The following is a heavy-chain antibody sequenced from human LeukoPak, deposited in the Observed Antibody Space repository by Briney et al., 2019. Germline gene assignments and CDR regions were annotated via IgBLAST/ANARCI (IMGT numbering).Heavy chain of an antibody. CDR1: GGSISSYY. CDR3: AGIVVVQAARSTDAFDI. CDR2: IYTSGST. V-gene: IGHV4-4*07. J-gene: IGHJ3*02. Sequence: SETLSLTCTVSGGSISSYYWSWIRQPAGKGLEWIGRIYTSGSTNYNPSLKSRGTMSVDTSKNQFSLKLSSVTAADTAVYYCAGIVVVQAARSTDAFDIWGQGTMVTVSS. D-gene: IGHD2-2*01.